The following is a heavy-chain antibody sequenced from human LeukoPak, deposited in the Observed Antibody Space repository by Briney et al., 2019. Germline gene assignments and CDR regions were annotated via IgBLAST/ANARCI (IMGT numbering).Heavy chain of an antibody. Sequence: SVKVSCKASGGTFSSYTISWVRQAPGQGLEWMGRIIPILGIANYAQKFHGRVTITADKSTSTAYMELSGLRSEDTAVYYCARDRLDYGDYVEVDYWGQGTLVTVSS. J-gene: IGHJ4*02. CDR2: IIPILGIA. V-gene: IGHV1-69*04. CDR1: GGTFSSYT. D-gene: IGHD4-17*01. CDR3: ARDRLDYGDYVEVDY.